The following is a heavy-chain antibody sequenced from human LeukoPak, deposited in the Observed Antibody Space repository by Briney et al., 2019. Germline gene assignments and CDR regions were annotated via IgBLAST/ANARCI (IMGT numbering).Heavy chain of an antibody. CDR3: ARDRAAAGLDP. V-gene: IGHV1-18*01. D-gene: IGHD6-13*01. J-gene: IGHJ5*02. CDR1: GYTFSSYV. CDR2: ISASNGNT. Sequence: ASVKVSCKASGYTFSSYVISWVRQAPGQGLEWMGWISASNGNTNYAQKLQGRVTMTTDTSTSTAYMELRSLRSDDTAVYYRARDRAAAGLDPWGQGTLVTVSS.